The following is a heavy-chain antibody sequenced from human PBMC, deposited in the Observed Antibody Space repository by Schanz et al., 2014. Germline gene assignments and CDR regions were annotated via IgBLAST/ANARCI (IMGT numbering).Heavy chain of an antibody. V-gene: IGHV1-69*02. CDR2: IIPILDVG. Sequence: QVQLVQSGAEVKKPGSSMKVSCKASGGTFSTYPINWLRQAPGQGLEWMGRIIPILDVGNYAQQFQGRVTFTADKSTFTAYMDVSSLRSEDTAVYYCARAPTAYCSDTSCLGTPFDYWGQGTLVIVSS. J-gene: IGHJ4*02. D-gene: IGHD2-2*01. CDR1: GGTFSTYP. CDR3: ARAPTAYCSDTSCLGTPFDY.